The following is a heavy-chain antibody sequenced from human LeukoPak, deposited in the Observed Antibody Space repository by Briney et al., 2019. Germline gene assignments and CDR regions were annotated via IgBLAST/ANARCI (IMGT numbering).Heavy chain of an antibody. V-gene: IGHV1-24*01. J-gene: IGHJ4*02. CDR3: TTEYMTSAWRWGY. CDR2: FDIEDEKR. D-gene: IGHD3-16*01. CDR1: GPTLTELS. Sequence: GASVKVSCKVSGPTLTELSVHWVRQAPGKGLEWLGGFDIEDEKRWYERKFRGRVTVTEDTSIDTAYMELSGLTSDDTAVYFCTTEYMTSAWRWGYWGQGTLVVVSS.